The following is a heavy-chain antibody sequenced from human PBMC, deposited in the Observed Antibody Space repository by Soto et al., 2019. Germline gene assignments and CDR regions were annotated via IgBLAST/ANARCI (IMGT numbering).Heavy chain of an antibody. Sequence: APVKVSCKASGYTFTSYDINWVRQATGQGLEWMGWMNPNSGNTGYAQKFQGRVTMTRNTSISTAYMELSSMRSEDTAVYYGAGIAAAGEDAFDIWGQGTMVTVSS. J-gene: IGHJ3*02. V-gene: IGHV1-8*01. D-gene: IGHD6-13*01. CDR3: AGIAAAGEDAFDI. CDR1: GYTFTSYD. CDR2: MNPNSGNT.